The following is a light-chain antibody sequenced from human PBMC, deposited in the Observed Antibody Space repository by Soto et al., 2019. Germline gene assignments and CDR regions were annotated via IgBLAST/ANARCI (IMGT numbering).Light chain of an antibody. V-gene: IGLV2-14*01. CDR3: SSYTSGSTLVV. CDR2: DVS. J-gene: IGLJ2*01. Sequence: QSALTQPASVSGSPGQSITISCTGTSSDVGGYNYVSWYQQHPGKAPKLMIYDVSNRPSGVSNRFSGSKSGNTASLTISGLQAEDEADYHCSSYTSGSTLVVFGGGTKLTVL. CDR1: SSDVGGYNY.